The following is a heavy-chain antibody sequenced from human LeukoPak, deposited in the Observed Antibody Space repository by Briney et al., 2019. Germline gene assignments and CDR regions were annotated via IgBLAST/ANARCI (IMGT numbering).Heavy chain of an antibody. CDR3: ARGGYSSSWYPPRYWFDP. D-gene: IGHD6-13*01. CDR1: GYTFTSYA. J-gene: IGHJ5*02. Sequence: ASVKVSCKASGYTFTSYAMNWVRQAPGQGLEWMGWINTNTGNPTYAQGFTGRFVFSLDTSVSTAYLQISSLKAEDTAVYYCARGGYSSSWYPPRYWFDPWGQGTLVTVSP. V-gene: IGHV7-4-1*02. CDR2: INTNTGNP.